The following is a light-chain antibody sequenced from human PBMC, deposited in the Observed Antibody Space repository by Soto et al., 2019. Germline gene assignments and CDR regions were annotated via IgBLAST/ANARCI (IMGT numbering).Light chain of an antibody. Sequence: EVVLTQSPATLSLSPGEGATLSCRASQSIGNYFAWYQQKPGQAPRLLIYATSNRATGIPARFSGSGSGTDFTLTISSLEPADFAVYYCQRRSSWPFTFGPGAKVDIK. CDR2: ATS. CDR1: QSIGNY. CDR3: QRRSSWPFT. J-gene: IGKJ3*01. V-gene: IGKV3-11*01.